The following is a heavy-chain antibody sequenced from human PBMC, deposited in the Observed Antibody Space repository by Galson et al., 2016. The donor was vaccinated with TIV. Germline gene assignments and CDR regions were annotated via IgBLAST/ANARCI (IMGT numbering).Heavy chain of an antibody. V-gene: IGHV3-30-3*01. D-gene: IGHD1-26*01. J-gene: IGHJ6*02. Sequence: SPRLSCAATGFSFSRNAMHWVRQPPGRGLEWVAVLSYDGTNKYYADSVKGRLTISRDNSKKTLSLQMNSLRTEDTAVYYCATSTVGENIYYYGMDVWGQGTTVSVSS. CDR3: ATSTVGENIYYYGMDV. CDR2: LSYDGTNK. CDR1: GFSFSRNA.